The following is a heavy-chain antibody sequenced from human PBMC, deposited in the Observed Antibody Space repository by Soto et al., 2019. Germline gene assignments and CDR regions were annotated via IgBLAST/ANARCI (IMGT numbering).Heavy chain of an antibody. CDR2: INHSGST. Sequence: QVQLQQWGAGLLKPSETLSLTCAVYGGSFSGYYWSWIRQPPGKGLEWIGEINHSGSTNYNPSLKSRVTITVGTSKNQVSLKLRSVTAVDTVVYYCARGGELRYFDGLSAIPFFDYWGQGTLVTVSS. CDR3: ARGGELRYFDGLSAIPFFDY. D-gene: IGHD3-9*01. V-gene: IGHV4-34*01. CDR1: GGSFSGYY. J-gene: IGHJ4*01.